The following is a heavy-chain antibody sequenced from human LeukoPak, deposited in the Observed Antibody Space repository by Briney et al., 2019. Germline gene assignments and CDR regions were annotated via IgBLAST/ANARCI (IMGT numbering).Heavy chain of an antibody. V-gene: IGHV4-31*03. CDR3: ARDKGKNTNWFDP. CDR1: GGSISSGGYY. J-gene: IGHJ5*02. D-gene: IGHD2/OR15-2a*01. Sequence: SETLSLTCTVSGGSISSGGYYWSWIRQHPGKGLEWIGYIYYSGSTYYNPSLKSRVTISVDTSKNQFSLKLSSVTAADTAVYYCARDKGKNTNWFDPWGQGTLVTVSS. CDR2: IYYSGST.